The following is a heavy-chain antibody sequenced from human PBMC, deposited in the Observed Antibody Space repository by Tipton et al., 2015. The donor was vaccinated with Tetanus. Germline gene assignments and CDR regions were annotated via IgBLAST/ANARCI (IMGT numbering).Heavy chain of an antibody. D-gene: IGHD3-3*01. CDR2: IYPGDSDT. CDR1: GYSFTSYW. CDR3: ARVPLGDDFWSGYFYGMDV. Sequence: QLVQSGAEVEKPGESLKISCKGSGYSFTSYWIGWVRQMPGKGLEWMGIIYPGDSDTRYSPSFQGQVTISADKSISTAYLQWSSLKASDTAMYYCARVPLGDDFWSGYFYGMDVWGQGTTVPVSS. V-gene: IGHV5-51*01. J-gene: IGHJ6*02.